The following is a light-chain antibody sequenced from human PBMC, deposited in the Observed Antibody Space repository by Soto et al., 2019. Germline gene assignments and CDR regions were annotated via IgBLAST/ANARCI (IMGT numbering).Light chain of an antibody. CDR2: GAS. CDR1: QSVSNN. J-gene: IGKJ1*01. Sequence: EMLLTQSPGTLSLSTGDRATLSCRASQSVSNNYLAWYQQKPGQAPRLLIYGASNRATGIPARFSGSGSGAEFTLTISSLQSEDFAVYYCQQYNNWPWTFGQGTKVDIK. V-gene: IGKV3-15*01. CDR3: QQYNNWPWT.